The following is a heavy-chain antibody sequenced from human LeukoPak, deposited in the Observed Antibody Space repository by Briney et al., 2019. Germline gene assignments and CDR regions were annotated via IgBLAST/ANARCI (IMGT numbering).Heavy chain of an antibody. Sequence: MPSETLSLTCTVSGGSISTYYWNWVRQPPGKGLEWLGYIYHSGSTNYNPSLQSRVTISVDTSKNQFSLNLNSVTAADTAVYYCARGGAARLHFQNWGQGTRVTVSS. V-gene: IGHV4-59*01. CDR2: IYHSGST. J-gene: IGHJ1*01. CDR1: GGSISTYY. D-gene: IGHD6-6*01. CDR3: ARGGAARLHFQN.